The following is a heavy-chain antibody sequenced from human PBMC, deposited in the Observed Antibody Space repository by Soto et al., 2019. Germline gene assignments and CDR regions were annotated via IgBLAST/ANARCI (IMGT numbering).Heavy chain of an antibody. CDR1: GGSVSSGSYY. CDR3: SRYNWNYGGCFDY. D-gene: IGHD1-7*01. CDR2: IYYSGST. V-gene: IGHV4-61*01. J-gene: IGHJ4*02. Sequence: QVQLQESGPGLVKTSETLSLTCTVSGGSVSSGSYYWSWIRQPPGKGLEWMGYIYYSGSTNYNPSLKSRVTISVETSKNQFSLKLSSVTAADTAVYYCSRYNWNYGGCFDYWGQGTLVTVSS.